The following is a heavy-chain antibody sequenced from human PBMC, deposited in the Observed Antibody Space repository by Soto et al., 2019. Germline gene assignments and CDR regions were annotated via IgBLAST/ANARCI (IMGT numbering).Heavy chain of an antibody. Sequence: PGGSLRLSCAASGFTFSSYSMNWVRQAPGEGLEWVSSISSSSSYIYYADSVKGRFTISRDNAKNSLYLQMNSLRAEDTAVYYCAREQERITIFGVVMDPCDYWGRGTLVTVAS. J-gene: IGHJ4*02. CDR3: AREQERITIFGVVMDPCDY. D-gene: IGHD3-3*01. CDR2: ISSSSSYI. CDR1: GFTFSSYS. V-gene: IGHV3-21*01.